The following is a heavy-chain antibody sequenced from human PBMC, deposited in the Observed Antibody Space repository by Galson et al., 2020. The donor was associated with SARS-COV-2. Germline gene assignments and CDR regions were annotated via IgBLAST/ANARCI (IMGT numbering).Heavy chain of an antibody. Sequence: GGSLRLSCAASGFTFSSYVMSWVRQAPGKGLEWVSGISGSGGSTYYADSVKGRFTISRDNSKNTLSLQMSSLRVEDTAVYYCAKDIQEITTVRGVTNYYYDGMDVWGQGTTVTVS. V-gene: IGHV3-23*01. CDR1: GFTFSSYV. CDR3: AKDIQEITTVRGVTNYYYDGMDV. D-gene: IGHD3-10*01. J-gene: IGHJ6*02. CDR2: ISGSGGST.